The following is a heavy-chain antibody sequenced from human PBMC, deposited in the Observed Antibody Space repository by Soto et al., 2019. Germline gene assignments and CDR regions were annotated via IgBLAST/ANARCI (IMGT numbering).Heavy chain of an antibody. CDR2: IYHSGST. V-gene: IGHV4-4*02. Sequence: SETLSLTCAVSGGSISSSNWWSWVRQPPGKGLEWIGEIYHSGSTNYNPSLKSRVTISVDKSKNQFSLKLSSVTAADTAVYYCAMRGYQLLFPFQNWFDPWGQGTLVTVSS. CDR3: AMRGYQLLFPFQNWFDP. CDR1: GGSISSSNW. J-gene: IGHJ5*02. D-gene: IGHD2-2*01.